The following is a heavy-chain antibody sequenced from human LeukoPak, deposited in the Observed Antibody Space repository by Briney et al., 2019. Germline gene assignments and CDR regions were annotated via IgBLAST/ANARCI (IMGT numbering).Heavy chain of an antibody. CDR3: ARAIIGWYWFDP. Sequence: SETLSLTCTVSGGSISSYYWSWIRQPPGKGLEWIGYIYYSGSTNYNPSLKSRVTISVDTSKNQFSLKLSSVTAADTAVYYCARAIIGWYWFDPWGQGTLVTVSS. V-gene: IGHV4-59*01. J-gene: IGHJ5*02. CDR1: GGSISSYY. CDR2: IYYSGST. D-gene: IGHD6-19*01.